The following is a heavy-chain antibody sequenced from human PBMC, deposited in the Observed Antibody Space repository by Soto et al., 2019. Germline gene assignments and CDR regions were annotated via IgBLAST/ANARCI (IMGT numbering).Heavy chain of an antibody. Sequence: GGSLRLSCAASGFTFSSYDMHWVRQATGKGLEWVSAIGTAGDTYYPGSVKGRFTISRENAKNSLYLQMNSLRAEDTAVYYCARRPRWSSSWGGDAFDIWGQGTMVTVSS. J-gene: IGHJ3*02. V-gene: IGHV3-13*01. CDR1: GFTFSSYD. D-gene: IGHD6-13*01. CDR3: ARRPRWSSSWGGDAFDI. CDR2: IGTAGDT.